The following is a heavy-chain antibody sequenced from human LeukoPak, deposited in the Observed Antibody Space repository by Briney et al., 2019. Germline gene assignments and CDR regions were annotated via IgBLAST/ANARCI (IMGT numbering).Heavy chain of an antibody. V-gene: IGHV3-21*01. Sequence: GGSLRLSCAGSGFTFSSYSMNWVRQAPGKGLEWVSSITSSNNYIYYADSMKGRFTISRDNAKDSLYLQMNSLRAEDTAVYYCARDRECPSFRYCSGGSLDYWGQGTLVTVSS. CDR3: ARDRECPSFRYCSGGSLDY. CDR1: GFTFSSYS. J-gene: IGHJ4*02. CDR2: ITSSNNYI. D-gene: IGHD2-15*01.